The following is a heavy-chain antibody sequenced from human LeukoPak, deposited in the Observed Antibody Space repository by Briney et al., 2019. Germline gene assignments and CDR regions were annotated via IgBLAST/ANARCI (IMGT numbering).Heavy chain of an antibody. CDR3: AREPDSVVVVAATQNFDY. J-gene: IGHJ4*02. CDR2: ISSSSSYI. Sequence: GGSLRLSCAASGFITSTHGMHWVRQAPGKGLEWVSSISSSSSYIYYADSVKGRFTISRDNAKNSLYLQMNSLRAEDTAVYYCAREPDSVVVVAATQNFDYWGQGTLVTVSS. D-gene: IGHD2-15*01. CDR1: GFITSTHG. V-gene: IGHV3-21*01.